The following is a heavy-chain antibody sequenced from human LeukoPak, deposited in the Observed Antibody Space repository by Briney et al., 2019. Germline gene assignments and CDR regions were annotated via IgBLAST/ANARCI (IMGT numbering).Heavy chain of an antibody. Sequence: ASVKVSCKASGYTFTSYDINWVRQATGQRLEWMGWMNPNSGNTGYAQKFQGRVTMTRNTSISTAYMELSSLRSEDTAVYYCAFGSGPYWAFDIWGQGTMVTVSS. CDR2: MNPNSGNT. CDR1: GYTFTSYD. CDR3: AFGSGPYWAFDI. J-gene: IGHJ3*02. V-gene: IGHV1-8*01. D-gene: IGHD2-15*01.